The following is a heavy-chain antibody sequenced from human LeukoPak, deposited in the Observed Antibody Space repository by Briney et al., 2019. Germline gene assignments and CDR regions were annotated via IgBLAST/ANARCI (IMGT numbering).Heavy chain of an antibody. CDR3: ARLMAAASAFDI. D-gene: IGHD6-13*01. CDR2: IYPDDSDT. V-gene: IGHV5-51*01. CDR1: GYSFSTNW. Sequence: GESLKISCKGSGYSFSTNWIGWVRQMPGKGLEWMGIIYPDDSDTRYSPSFQGHVTMSVDESVSTAYLQRNSLQASDTAIYYCARLMAAASAFDIWGQGTRVTVSS. J-gene: IGHJ3*02.